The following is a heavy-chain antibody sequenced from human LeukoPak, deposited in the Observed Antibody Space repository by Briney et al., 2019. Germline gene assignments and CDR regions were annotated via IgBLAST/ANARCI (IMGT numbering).Heavy chain of an antibody. CDR3: ARVWDGYNFDY. CDR2: IYYSGST. J-gene: IGHJ4*02. Sequence: SETLSLTCTVSGGSISSYYWSWIRQPPGKGLEWIGYIYYSGSTNYNPSLKSRVTISVDTSKNQFSLKLSSVTAADVAVYYCARVWDGYNFDYWGQGTLVTVSS. V-gene: IGHV4-59*01. D-gene: IGHD5-24*01. CDR1: GGSISSYY.